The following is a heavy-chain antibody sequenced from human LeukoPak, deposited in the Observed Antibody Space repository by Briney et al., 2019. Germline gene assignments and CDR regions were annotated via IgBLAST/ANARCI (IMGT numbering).Heavy chain of an antibody. Sequence: GGSLRLSCAASGFTFSNYAMSWVRQAPGKGLEWVSIIGYRGGSIYYAYSVQGRFTISRDNSKNTLSLQMNGLRPEDTAVYYCAKSWGYTRPYYNYMDVWGKGTAVTVSS. D-gene: IGHD3-16*02. J-gene: IGHJ6*03. CDR2: IGYRGGSI. V-gene: IGHV3-23*01. CDR3: AKSWGYTRPYYNYMDV. CDR1: GFTFSNYA.